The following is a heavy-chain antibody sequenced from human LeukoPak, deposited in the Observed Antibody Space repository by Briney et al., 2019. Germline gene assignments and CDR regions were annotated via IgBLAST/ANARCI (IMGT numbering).Heavy chain of an antibody. CDR2: IWYDGSNK. Sequence: GGSLRLSCAASGFTFSSYAMSWVRQAPGKGLEWVAVIWYDGSNKYYADFVKGRFTISRDNSKNTLYLQMNSLRAEDTAVYYCARDLNDYGGNSGFDYWGQGTLVTVSS. CDR1: GFTFSSYA. V-gene: IGHV3-33*01. CDR3: ARDLNDYGGNSGFDY. J-gene: IGHJ4*02. D-gene: IGHD4-23*01.